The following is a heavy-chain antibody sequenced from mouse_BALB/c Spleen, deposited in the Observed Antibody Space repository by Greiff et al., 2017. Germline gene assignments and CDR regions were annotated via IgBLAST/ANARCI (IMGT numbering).Heavy chain of an antibody. CDR3: AGVYYGSSYEDY. CDR1: GFAFSSYD. CDR2: ISSGGGST. J-gene: IGHJ2*01. D-gene: IGHD1-1*01. Sequence: EVKLMESGGGLVKPGGSLKLSCAASGFAFSSYDMSWVRQTPEKRLEWVAYISSGGGSTYYPDTVKGRFTISRDNARNILYLQMSSLRSEDTAMYYCAGVYYGSSYEDYWGQGTTLTVSS. V-gene: IGHV5-12-1*01.